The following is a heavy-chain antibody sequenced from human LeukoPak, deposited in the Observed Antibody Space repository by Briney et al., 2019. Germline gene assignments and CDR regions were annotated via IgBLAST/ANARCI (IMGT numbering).Heavy chain of an antibody. Sequence: PGGSLTLSCAASGFTFSSYAMSWVRQAPGEGLEWVSAISGSGGSTYYADSVKGRFTISRDNSKNTLYLQMNSLRAEDTAVYYCAKDRGTIFGVVNTPNWFDPWGQGTLVTVSS. CDR1: GFTFSSYA. D-gene: IGHD3-3*01. CDR3: AKDRGTIFGVVNTPNWFDP. CDR2: ISGSGGST. J-gene: IGHJ5*02. V-gene: IGHV3-23*01.